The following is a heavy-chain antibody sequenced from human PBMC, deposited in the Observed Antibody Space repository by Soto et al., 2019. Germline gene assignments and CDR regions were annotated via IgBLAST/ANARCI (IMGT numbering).Heavy chain of an antibody. CDR3: ARDQGGSLYYYYGMDV. CDR1: GFTFISDY. V-gene: IGHV3-53*01. Sequence: WGARRLSCSASGFTFISDYMSWVREAPGKWLEWVSVIYSGGSTYYADSVKCRFTISRDNSKNTLYLQMNSLRAEDTAVYYCARDQGGSLYYYYGMDVWGQGTTVTVSS. CDR2: IYSGGST. D-gene: IGHD1-26*01. J-gene: IGHJ6*02.